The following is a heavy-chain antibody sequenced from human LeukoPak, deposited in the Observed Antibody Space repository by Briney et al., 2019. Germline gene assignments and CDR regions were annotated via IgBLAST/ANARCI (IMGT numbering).Heavy chain of an antibody. J-gene: IGHJ4*02. Sequence: GESLKISCQVSGYSFTHYWIGWVRQMPGKGLEWMGIIYPGDSDTRYSPSFQGQIIISGDKSISTAYLQWSSLKTSDTAMYYCARLLGNSGFEFWGQGTLVTVSS. D-gene: IGHD2-21*01. CDR3: ARLLGNSGFEF. V-gene: IGHV5-51*01. CDR2: IYPGDSDT. CDR1: GYSFTHYW.